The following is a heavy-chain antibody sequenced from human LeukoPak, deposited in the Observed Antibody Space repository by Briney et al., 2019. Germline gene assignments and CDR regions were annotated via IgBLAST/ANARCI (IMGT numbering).Heavy chain of an antibody. D-gene: IGHD3-3*01. CDR2: IIPIFGTA. CDR3: ASHLPYYDFWSGPPPYGMDV. CDR1: GSTFSSYA. J-gene: IGHJ6*02. V-gene: IGHV1-69*13. Sequence: ASVKVSCKASGSTFSSYAISWVRQAPGQGLEWMGGIIPIFGTANYAQKFQGRVTITADESTSTAYMELSSLRSEDTAVYYCASHLPYYDFWSGPPPYGMDVWGQGTTVTVSS.